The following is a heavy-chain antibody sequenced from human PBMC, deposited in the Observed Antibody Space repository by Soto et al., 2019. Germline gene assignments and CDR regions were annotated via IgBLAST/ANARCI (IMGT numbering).Heavy chain of an antibody. Sequence: QVQLVQSGAEVKKPGASVKVSCKASGYTFTSYEINWVRQATGKGLEWMGWMNPNSGDTGYAQKFQGRVTMTRNTSISTAYMELSSLRSEDTAVYYCARGELLWFGELLRWGQGTLLTVSS. D-gene: IGHD3-10*01. CDR3: ARGELLWFGELLR. V-gene: IGHV1-8*01. CDR1: GYTFTSYE. CDR2: MNPNSGDT. J-gene: IGHJ4*02.